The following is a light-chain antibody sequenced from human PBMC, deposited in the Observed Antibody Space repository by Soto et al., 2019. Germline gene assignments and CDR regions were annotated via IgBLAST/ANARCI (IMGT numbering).Light chain of an antibody. J-gene: IGKJ3*01. CDR2: MGS. Sequence: DIVVTQSPLSLPVTPGEPASISCRSSQSLLHSNGNIYLDWYLQKPGQSPQVLIYMGSNRASGVPDRFSRSGSGTDFTLKISRVEAEDVGVYYCMQTLQSRTFGPGTKVEIK. CDR3: MQTLQSRT. V-gene: IGKV2-28*01. CDR1: QSLLHSNGNIY.